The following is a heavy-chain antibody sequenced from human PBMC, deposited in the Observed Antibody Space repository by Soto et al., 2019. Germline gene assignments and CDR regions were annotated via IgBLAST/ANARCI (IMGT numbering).Heavy chain of an antibody. CDR2: ISSSSSYI. CDR1: GFTFSSYS. J-gene: IGHJ5*02. D-gene: IGHD6-13*01. Sequence: GGSLRLSCAASGFTFSSYSMNWVRQAPGKGLEWVSSISSSSSYIYYADSVKGRFTISRDNAKNSLYLQMNSLRAEDTAVYYCAREGAAAVLGWFDPWGQGTLVTVSS. CDR3: AREGAAAVLGWFDP. V-gene: IGHV3-21*01.